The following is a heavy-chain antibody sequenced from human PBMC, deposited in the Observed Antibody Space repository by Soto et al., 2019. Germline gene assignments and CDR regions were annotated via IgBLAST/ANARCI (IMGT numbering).Heavy chain of an antibody. V-gene: IGHV4-34*01. CDR3: AREGIAAATSAFDI. Sequence: SETLSLTCAVYGGSFSGGYGSWIRQPPGKGLEWIGEIYYSGSTNYNPSLKSRVTISVDTSKNQFSLKLSSVTAADTAVYYCAREGIAAATSAFDIWGQGTMVTVSS. CDR1: GGSFSGGY. CDR2: IYYSGST. D-gene: IGHD6-13*01. J-gene: IGHJ3*02.